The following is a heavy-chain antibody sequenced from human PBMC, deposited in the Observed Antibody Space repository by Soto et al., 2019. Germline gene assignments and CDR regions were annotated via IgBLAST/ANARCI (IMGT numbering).Heavy chain of an antibody. V-gene: IGHV3-30*18. CDR1: GFTFSSYG. J-gene: IGHJ6*01. Sequence: GGSLRLSCAASGFTFSSYGMHWVRQAPGKGLEWVAVISYDGSNKYYADSVKGRFTISRDNSKNTLYLQMNSLRAEDTAVYYFTKVLPPYYYYYALDDSRQRTTDTVSS. CDR3: TKVLPPYYYYYALDD. CDR2: ISYDGSNK.